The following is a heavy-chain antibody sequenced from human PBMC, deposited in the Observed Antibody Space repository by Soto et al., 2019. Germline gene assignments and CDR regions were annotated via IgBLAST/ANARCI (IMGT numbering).Heavy chain of an antibody. D-gene: IGHD3-22*01. J-gene: IGHJ4*02. V-gene: IGHV1-18*01. CDR2: ISAYNGST. Sequence: ASVKVSCKASGYTFTSYGISWVRQAPGQGLEWMGWISAYNGSTNYAQKLQGRVTMTTDTSTSTAYMELRSLRSDDTAVYYCARPYYYDSSGYYFDYWGQGTLVTVSS. CDR3: ARPYYYDSSGYYFDY. CDR1: GYTFTSYG.